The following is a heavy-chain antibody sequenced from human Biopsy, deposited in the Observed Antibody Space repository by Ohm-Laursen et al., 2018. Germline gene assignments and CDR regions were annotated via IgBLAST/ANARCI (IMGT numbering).Heavy chain of an antibody. CDR1: GYTLNELS. CDR2: FAPENGKT. CDR3: AADINVWNVNY. V-gene: IGHV1-24*01. Sequence: GASVKVSCNVSGYTLNELSMHWVRQVPGKGLEWMGGFAPENGKTVYAQNFQARVSLTEDTSTDTACMELRSLRSEDTAVYYCAADINVWNVNYWGQGTQVTVSS. J-gene: IGHJ4*02. D-gene: IGHD1-1*01.